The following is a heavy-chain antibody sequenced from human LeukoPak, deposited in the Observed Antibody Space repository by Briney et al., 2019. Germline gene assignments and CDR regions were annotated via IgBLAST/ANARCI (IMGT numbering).Heavy chain of an antibody. D-gene: IGHD3-22*01. J-gene: IGHJ1*01. V-gene: IGHV3-64*01. CDR1: GFTFSSYA. Sequence: PGGSLRLSCAASGFTFSSYAMHWVRQAPGKGLEYVSAISSNGGSTYYANSVKGRFTISRDNSKNTLYLQMGSLRAEDMAVYYCARGFYDSSHALYFQHWGQGTLVTVSS. CDR2: ISSNGGST. CDR3: ARGFYDSSHALYFQH.